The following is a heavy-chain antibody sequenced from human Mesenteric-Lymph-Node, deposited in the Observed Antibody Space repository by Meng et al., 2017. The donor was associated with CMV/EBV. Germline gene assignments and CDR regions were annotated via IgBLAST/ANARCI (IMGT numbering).Heavy chain of an antibody. CDR3: ARGSSYDILTGYFDY. V-gene: IGHV4-34*01. Sequence: QVPLPPGGVGLFNPSETLSVTCAVYGGSFSGYYWNWIRQSPEKGLEWIGEINHSGSTTYNPSFTSRIIISVDTSTNQISLNMSSVTAADTAVYYCARGSSYDILTGYFDYWGQGALVTVSS. D-gene: IGHD3-9*01. CDR1: GGSFSGYY. J-gene: IGHJ4*02. CDR2: INHSGST.